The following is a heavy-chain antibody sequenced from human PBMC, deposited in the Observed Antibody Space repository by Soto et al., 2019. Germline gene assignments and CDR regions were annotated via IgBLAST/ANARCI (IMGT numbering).Heavy chain of an antibody. CDR1: GFDFDSYT. J-gene: IGHJ6*02. CDR3: ARDLGDYGDYLYYHYAMDV. D-gene: IGHD4-17*01. CDR2: MSSRGSYI. V-gene: IGHV3-21*06. Sequence: GGSLRLSWGASGFDFDSYTIHWVRQAPGKGLEWVSFMSSRGSYIFYADSVKGRFTISRDNAKSILYLQMNSLRAEDTAAYYCARDLGDYGDYLYYHYAMDVWGQGTTVTVSS.